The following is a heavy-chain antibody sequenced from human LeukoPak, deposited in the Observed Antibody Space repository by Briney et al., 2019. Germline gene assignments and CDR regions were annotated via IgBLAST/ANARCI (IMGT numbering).Heavy chain of an antibody. D-gene: IGHD6-13*01. J-gene: IGHJ4*02. CDR1: GYSISSGYY. Sequence: SETLSLTCAVSGYSISSGYYWGWIRQPPGKGLEWIGTIYHSGSTYYNPSLKSRVTISVDTSKNQFSLKLSSVTAADTAVYYCARQLWVGSSWYHFDYWGQGTLVTVSS. V-gene: IGHV4-38-2*01. CDR3: ARQLWVGSSWYHFDY. CDR2: IYHSGST.